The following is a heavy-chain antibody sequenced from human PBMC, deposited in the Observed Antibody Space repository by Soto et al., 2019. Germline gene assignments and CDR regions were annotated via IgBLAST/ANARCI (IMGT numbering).Heavy chain of an antibody. CDR1: DGSISSGNSY. CDR2: IYHSGST. CDR3: ARRRGFPYYYGMDV. Sequence: SETLSLTCTVSDGSISSGNSYWSWIRQPPGKGLEWIGYIYHSGSTYYNPSLKSRVTISVDRSKNQFSLKLSSVTAADTAVYYCARRRGFPYYYGMDVWGQGTTVTVSS. D-gene: IGHD5-12*01. V-gene: IGHV4-30-2*01. J-gene: IGHJ6*02.